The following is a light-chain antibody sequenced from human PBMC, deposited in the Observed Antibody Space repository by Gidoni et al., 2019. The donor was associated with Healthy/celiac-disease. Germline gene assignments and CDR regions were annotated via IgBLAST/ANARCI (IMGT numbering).Light chain of an antibody. Sequence: DIVMTPSPLSLPVTPGEPASISCRSSPSLLHSNGYNYLDWYLQKPGQSPQLLIYLGSNRASGVPDRFSGSGSGTDFTLKISRVEAEDVGVYYCMQALQTPRAFDQXTKVEIK. V-gene: IGKV2-28*01. CDR2: LGS. CDR3: MQALQTPRA. CDR1: PSLLHSNGYNY. J-gene: IGKJ1*01.